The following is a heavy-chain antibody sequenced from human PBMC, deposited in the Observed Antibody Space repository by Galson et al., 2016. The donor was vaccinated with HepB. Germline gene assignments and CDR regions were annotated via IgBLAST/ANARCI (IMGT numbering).Heavy chain of an antibody. CDR1: GFTFTRYN. CDR3: ARVREQQLVDAFDN. D-gene: IGHD6-13*01. V-gene: IGHV3-21*01. J-gene: IGHJ3*02. Sequence: SLRLSCATSGFTFTRYNMNWVRQAPGKGLEWVSSISSGSSYIYYADSVKGRFTISRDNVKKSLYLQMNSLRPEDTAVYYCARVREQQLVDAFDNWGQGTMVTVSS. CDR2: ISSGSSYI.